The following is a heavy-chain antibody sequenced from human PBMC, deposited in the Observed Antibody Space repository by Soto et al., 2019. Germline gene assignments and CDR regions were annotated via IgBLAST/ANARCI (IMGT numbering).Heavy chain of an antibody. Sequence: SXTLSLTCAVYGGSFSGYYWTWIRQPPGTGLEWIGEINHSGSTNYNPSLKSRVTISVDTSKNQFSLKLTSVTAADTAVYYCARDNITGLFAYWGQGTLVTVSS. V-gene: IGHV4-34*01. CDR2: INHSGST. CDR1: GGSFSGYY. J-gene: IGHJ4*02. CDR3: ARDNITGLFAY. D-gene: IGHD2-8*02.